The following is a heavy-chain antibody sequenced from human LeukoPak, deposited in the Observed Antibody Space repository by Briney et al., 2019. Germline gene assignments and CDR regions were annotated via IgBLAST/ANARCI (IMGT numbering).Heavy chain of an antibody. CDR3: ARVWLRRDVFDP. Sequence: PSETLSLTCTVSGGSMRGYYWSWLRQSPGKGLEWLGYIYDSGTTNYNRSLQSRGTISIDISKNQFSLKLSSISAADTAVYYCARVWLRRDVFDPWGQGTLVTVSS. V-gene: IGHV4-59*01. D-gene: IGHD5-12*01. J-gene: IGHJ5*02. CDR1: GGSMRGYY. CDR2: IYDSGTT.